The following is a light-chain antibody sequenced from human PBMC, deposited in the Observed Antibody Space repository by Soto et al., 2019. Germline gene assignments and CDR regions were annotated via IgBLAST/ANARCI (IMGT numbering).Light chain of an antibody. Sequence: DIQMTQSPSSLSASVGDRVTITCRASESIARHLNWYQQKPGKAPKLLIYAASSLQNGVPSRFRGGGSGTDFTLTLSNLQPEDFATYYCHQTYSTLSITFGQGKRLEIK. CDR1: ESIARH. V-gene: IGKV1-39*01. CDR3: HQTYSTLSIT. CDR2: AAS. J-gene: IGKJ5*01.